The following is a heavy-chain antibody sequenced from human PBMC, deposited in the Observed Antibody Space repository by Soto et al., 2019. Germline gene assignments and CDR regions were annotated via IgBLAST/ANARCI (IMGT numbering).Heavy chain of an antibody. CDR1: GFTFTSYG. D-gene: IGHD5-18*01. V-gene: IGHV3-30*03. CDR2: ISYDGGLQ. CDR3: VSDRGYGHASVPYS. J-gene: IGHJ4*02. Sequence: QAHLVESGGGVVQPGRSLRLSCAASGFTFTSYGMHWVRQAPGTRLEWVAVISYDGGLQHYADSVKGRFTISRDNSKNIVLLQMNRLRAEDTAVYYCVSDRGYGHASVPYSWGQGTLVSVSS.